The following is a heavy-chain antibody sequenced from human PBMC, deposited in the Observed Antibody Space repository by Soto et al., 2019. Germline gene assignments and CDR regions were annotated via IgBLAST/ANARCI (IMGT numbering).Heavy chain of an antibody. CDR1: GYTFTNLY. CDR3: ARVGGGRCSGGSCYYFNY. V-gene: IGHV1-2*04. D-gene: IGHD2-15*01. J-gene: IGHJ4*01. Sequence: VSCKTSGYTFTNLYMHWVRQAPGQGLEWMGWINPNSGDTNYAQKFQGWVTMTRDTSISTAYLEVSRLRSDDTAVYYCARVGGGRCSGGSCYYFNYWGQGTLVTVSS. CDR2: INPNSGDT.